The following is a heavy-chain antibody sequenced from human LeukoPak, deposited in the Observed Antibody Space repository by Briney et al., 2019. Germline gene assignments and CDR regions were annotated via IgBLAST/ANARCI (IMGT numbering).Heavy chain of an antibody. CDR3: AKDTLLLWFGDLSSDAFDI. D-gene: IGHD3-10*01. V-gene: IGHV3-30*02. Sequence: GGSLRLSCAASGFTFSSYGMHWVRQAPGKGLEWVAVIWYDGSNKYYADSVKGRFTISRDNSKNTLYLQMNSLRAEDTAVYYCAKDTLLLWFGDLSSDAFDIWGQGTMVTVSS. CDR2: IWYDGSNK. CDR1: GFTFSSYG. J-gene: IGHJ3*02.